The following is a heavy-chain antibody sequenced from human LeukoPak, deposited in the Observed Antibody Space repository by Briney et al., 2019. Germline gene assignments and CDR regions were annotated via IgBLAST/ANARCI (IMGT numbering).Heavy chain of an antibody. CDR2: TIPIFGTA. CDR3: AVYQMATIIAFHI. CDR1: GGTFSSYA. D-gene: IGHD5-24*01. Sequence: SWVTVSCKASGGTFSSYAISWVRQAPGQGLEWVGGTIPIFGTANYAQKFQGRVTITADESTSTAYMELSSLRSEDTGGYYCAVYQMATIIAFHIWRQGTMVTVSS. V-gene: IGHV1-69*01. J-gene: IGHJ3*02.